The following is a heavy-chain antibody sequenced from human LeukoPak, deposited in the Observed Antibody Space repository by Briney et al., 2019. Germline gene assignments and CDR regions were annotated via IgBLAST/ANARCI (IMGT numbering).Heavy chain of an antibody. Sequence: GGSLRLSCAASGFTFSNYWMHWVRQAPGKGLVWVSRINSDGINTSYADSVKGRFTISRDNAKNSLYLQMNSLRAEDTAVYYCARDRSIVVADIYYYYYMDVWGKGTTVTISS. CDR2: INSDGINT. J-gene: IGHJ6*03. CDR1: GFTFSNYW. V-gene: IGHV3-74*01. D-gene: IGHD3-22*01. CDR3: ARDRSIVVADIYYYYYMDV.